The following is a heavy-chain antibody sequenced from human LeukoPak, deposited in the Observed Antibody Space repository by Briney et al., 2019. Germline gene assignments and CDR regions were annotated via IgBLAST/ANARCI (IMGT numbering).Heavy chain of an antibody. J-gene: IGHJ4*02. CDR2: ISGSGGST. Sequence: GGSLRLSCAASGFTFSSYAMSWVRQAPGKGLECLSAISGSGGSTYYADSVKGRFTISRDNSKNTLYLQMNSLRAEDTAVYYCAKDGGYSGYDQPSDYWGQGTLATVSS. D-gene: IGHD5-12*01. CDR3: AKDGGYSGYDQPSDY. CDR1: GFTFSSYA. V-gene: IGHV3-23*01.